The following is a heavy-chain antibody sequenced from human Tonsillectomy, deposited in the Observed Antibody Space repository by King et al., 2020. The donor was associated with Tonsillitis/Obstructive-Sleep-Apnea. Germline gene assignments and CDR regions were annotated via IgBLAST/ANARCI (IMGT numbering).Heavy chain of an antibody. J-gene: IGHJ6*02. CDR1: SGSISSYD. CDR2: IYHSGST. D-gene: IGHD3-10*01. Sequence: VQLQESGPGLVKPSETLSLTCTVSSGSISSYDWSWIRQPPGKGLEWIGNIYHSGSTNYNPSLKSRVTISVDTSKNQFSLKLSSVTAADTAVYYCARDSRSRLMVRGIITNYYYFYGMDVWGQGTTVTVSS. CDR3: ARDSRSRLMVRGIITNYYYFYGMDV. V-gene: IGHV4-59*01.